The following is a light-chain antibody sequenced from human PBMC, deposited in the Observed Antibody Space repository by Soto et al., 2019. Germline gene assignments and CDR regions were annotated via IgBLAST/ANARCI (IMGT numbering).Light chain of an antibody. V-gene: IGLV1-40*01. CDR3: QSYDSSLGRV. Sequence: QSVLTQPPSVSGALGQSITISCSGSSSNIGAGYDIHWYQQLPGTAPKLLSYGNSNRPSGVPDRFSGSKSGTSASLAITGLQAEDEADYYCQSYDSSLGRVFGGGTKVTVL. J-gene: IGLJ3*02. CDR1: SSNIGAGYD. CDR2: GNS.